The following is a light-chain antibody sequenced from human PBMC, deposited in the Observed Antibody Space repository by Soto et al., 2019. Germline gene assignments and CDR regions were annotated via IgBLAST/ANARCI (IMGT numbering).Light chain of an antibody. CDR1: SSDVGF. Sequence: QSALTQPPSASGSPGQSVTISCTGTSSDVGFVSWYQQHPGKAPKLLIFKVSERPSGVPDRFSGSKSGNTASLTVSGLQADDEADYCCSSYAGSSFYVFGSGTKLDRP. V-gene: IGLV2-8*01. CDR2: KVS. J-gene: IGLJ1*01. CDR3: SSYAGSSFYV.